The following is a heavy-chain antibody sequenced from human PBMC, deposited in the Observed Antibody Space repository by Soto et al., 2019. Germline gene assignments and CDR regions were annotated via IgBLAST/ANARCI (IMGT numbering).Heavy chain of an antibody. CDR2: IGGSGAST. D-gene: IGHD4-17*01. CDR1: GFTFNHYA. CDR3: AKDRPGDYSPDAPKGDWFDP. Sequence: EVQVLESGGGLVQPGGSLRLSCAASGFTFNHYAMTWVRQAPGKGLEWVSTIGGSGASTYYADSVKGRFTISRDNSKNPLYLQMNSLEAEGTAAYYCAKDRPGDYSPDAPKGDWFDPWGQGTLVTVSS. J-gene: IGHJ5*02. V-gene: IGHV3-23*01.